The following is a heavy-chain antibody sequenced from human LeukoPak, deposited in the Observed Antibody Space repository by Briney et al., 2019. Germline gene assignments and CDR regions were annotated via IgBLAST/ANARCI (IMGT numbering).Heavy chain of an antibody. CDR2: IYPCYSDT. CDR3: ARHRAIGVRGVPWVGPNWFDP. V-gene: IGHV5-51*01. CDR1: GYSFTSYW. D-gene: IGHD3-10*01. J-gene: IGHJ5*02. Sequence: GEALKISCKGSGYSFTSYWIGWVRQMAGKGLAWMGSIYPCYSDTLYRPFFQDQVTISAETSISTAYLQWSSLKASDTAMYYCARHRAIGVRGVPWVGPNWFDPWGQGTLVTVSS.